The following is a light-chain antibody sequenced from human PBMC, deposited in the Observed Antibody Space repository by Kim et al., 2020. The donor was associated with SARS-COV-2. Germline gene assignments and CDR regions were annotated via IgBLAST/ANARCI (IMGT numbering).Light chain of an antibody. CDR2: GAS. J-gene: IGKJ1*01. CDR1: QSVSSN. CDR3: QQYNIWPQT. V-gene: IGKV3-15*01. Sequence: VSPGERATLPCSASQSVSSNLAWSQHRPGQAPRLLIYGASTRATGIPARFSGSGSGTEFTLTITSLQSEDFAVYYCQQYNIWPQTFGQGTKVDIK.